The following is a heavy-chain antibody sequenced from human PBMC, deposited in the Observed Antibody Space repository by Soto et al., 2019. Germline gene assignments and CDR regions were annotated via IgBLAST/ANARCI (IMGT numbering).Heavy chain of an antibody. CDR2: ISSSSSYI. Sequence: GGSLRLSCAASGFTFSSYSMNWVRQAPGKGLEWVSSISSSSSYIYYADSVKGRFTISRDNAKNSLYLQMNSLRAEDTAVYYCARAAYQLHYYYYGMDVWGQGTTVTVSS. CDR1: GFTFSSYS. J-gene: IGHJ6*02. V-gene: IGHV3-21*01. CDR3: ARAAYQLHYYYYGMDV. D-gene: IGHD2-2*01.